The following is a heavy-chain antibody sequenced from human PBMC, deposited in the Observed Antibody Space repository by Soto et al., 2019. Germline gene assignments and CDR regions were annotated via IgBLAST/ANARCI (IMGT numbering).Heavy chain of an antibody. Sequence: SETLSLTCTVSGDSVNSGTYCWSWIRQPPGKGLEWIGEINHSGSTNYNPSLKSRVTISVDTSKNQFSLKLSSVTAADTAVYYCARGGGYDFAGGFEYWGQGTLVTVSS. V-gene: IGHV4-39*07. CDR2: INHSGST. CDR3: ARGGGYDFAGGFEY. D-gene: IGHD5-12*01. CDR1: GDSVNSGTYC. J-gene: IGHJ4*02.